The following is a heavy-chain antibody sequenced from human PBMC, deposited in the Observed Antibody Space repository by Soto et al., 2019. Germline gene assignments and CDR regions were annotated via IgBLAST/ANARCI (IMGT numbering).Heavy chain of an antibody. CDR3: AKSDSGYYSHY. V-gene: IGHV3-7*01. CDR2: IKQDGSEK. J-gene: IGHJ4*02. Sequence: LRLSCAASGFTFSSYWMSWVRQAPGKGLEWVANIKQDGSEKYYVDSVKGRFTISRDNAKNSLYLQMNSLRAEDTAVYYCAKSDSGYYSHYWGQGTLVTVSS. D-gene: IGHD3-22*01. CDR1: GFTFSSYW.